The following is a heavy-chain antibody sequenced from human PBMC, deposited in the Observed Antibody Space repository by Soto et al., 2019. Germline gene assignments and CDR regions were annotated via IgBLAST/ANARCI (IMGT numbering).Heavy chain of an antibody. V-gene: IGHV4-31*03. CDR1: RGSISSGGYY. CDR2: IYYSGST. Sequence: PSETLSLTCTVSRGSISSGGYYWSWIRQHPGKGLEWIGYIYYSGSTYYKPSLKSRVTISVDTSKNQFSLKLSSVTDADTAVYYCARGRAPWGMDVWGKGPTVTVSS. J-gene: IGHJ6*04. CDR3: ARGRAPWGMDV.